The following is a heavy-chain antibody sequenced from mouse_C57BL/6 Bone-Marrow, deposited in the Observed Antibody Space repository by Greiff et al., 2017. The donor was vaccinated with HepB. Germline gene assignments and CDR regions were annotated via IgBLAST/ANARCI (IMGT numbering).Heavy chain of an antibody. J-gene: IGHJ1*03. Sequence: EVKLMESGGGLVQPGESLKLSCESNEYEFPSHDMSWVRKTPGKRLELVAAINSDGGSTYYPDTMERRFIISRDNTKKTLYLQMSSLRSEDTALYYCARFDGYYWYFDVWGTGTTVTVSS. CDR1: EYEFPSHD. CDR3: ARFDGYYWYFDV. D-gene: IGHD2-3*01. CDR2: INSDGGST. V-gene: IGHV5-2*01.